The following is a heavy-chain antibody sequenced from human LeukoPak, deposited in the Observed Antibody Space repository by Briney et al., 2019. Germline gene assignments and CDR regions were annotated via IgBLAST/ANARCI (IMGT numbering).Heavy chain of an antibody. D-gene: IGHD6-13*01. CDR2: IKQDGSEK. CDR3: TREAAAGIDY. Sequence: GSLRLSCAASGFTFSTYWMSWVRQAPGKGLEWVANIKQDGSEKYYLDSVKGRFTISRDNAKNSLYLQMNSLRAEDTAVYFCTREAAAGIDYWGQGTLVTVSS. CDR1: GFTFSTYW. J-gene: IGHJ4*02. V-gene: IGHV3-7*01.